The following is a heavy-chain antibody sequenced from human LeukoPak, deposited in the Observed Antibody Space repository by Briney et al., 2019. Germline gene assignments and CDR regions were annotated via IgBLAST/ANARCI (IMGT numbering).Heavy chain of an antibody. V-gene: IGHV3-53*01. CDR2: IYSGGST. J-gene: IGHJ1*01. CDR1: GFTFSSYS. CDR3: ASDSSGVKYFQH. Sequence: GGSLRLSCAASGFTFSSYSMNWVRQAPGKGLEWVSVIYSGGSTYYADSVKGRFTISRDNSKNTLYLQMNSLRAEDTAVYYCASDSSGVKYFQHWGQGTLVTVSS. D-gene: IGHD3-22*01.